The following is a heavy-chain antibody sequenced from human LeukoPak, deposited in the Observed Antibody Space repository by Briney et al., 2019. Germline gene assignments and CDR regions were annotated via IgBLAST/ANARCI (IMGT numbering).Heavy chain of an antibody. Sequence: GGSLRLSCAASGFTFSSYWMHWVRQAPGKRLVWVSRINSDGSSTTYADSVKGRFTISRDNAKNTLYLQMNSLRAEDTAVYYCARAEGDFWSGYYSLDYWGQGTLVTVSS. CDR3: ARAEGDFWSGYYSLDY. V-gene: IGHV3-74*01. J-gene: IGHJ4*02. CDR2: INSDGSST. CDR1: GFTFSSYW. D-gene: IGHD3-3*01.